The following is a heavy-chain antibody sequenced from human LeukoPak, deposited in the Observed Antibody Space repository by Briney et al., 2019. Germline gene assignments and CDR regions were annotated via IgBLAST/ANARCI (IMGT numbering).Heavy chain of an antibody. CDR2: IIPIFGTA. CDR1: GGTFSSYA. Sequence: SVKVSCRASGGTFSSYAISWVRQAPGQGLEWMGRIIPIFGTANYAQKFQGRVTITTDESTSTAYMELSSLRSEDTAVYYCARGSPWAGGYNTDWGQGTLVTVSS. CDR3: ARGSPWAGGYNTD. D-gene: IGHD5-24*01. V-gene: IGHV1-69*05. J-gene: IGHJ4*02.